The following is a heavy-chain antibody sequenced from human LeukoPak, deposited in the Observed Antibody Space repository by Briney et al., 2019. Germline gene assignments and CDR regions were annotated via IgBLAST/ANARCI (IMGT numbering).Heavy chain of an antibody. V-gene: IGHV1-2*02. CDR1: GYTFTGYF. CDR2: ISPDNGGT. J-gene: IGHJ4*02. CDR3: ARDQGGYSGFDYDC. Sequence: ASVKVSCKASGYTFTGYFIHWVRQAPGQGLEWMGWISPDNGGTSYARKFQGRVTMTRDTSISAAYMELSRLRSDATAVYYCARDQGGYSGFDYDCWGQGTLVTVSS. D-gene: IGHD5-12*01.